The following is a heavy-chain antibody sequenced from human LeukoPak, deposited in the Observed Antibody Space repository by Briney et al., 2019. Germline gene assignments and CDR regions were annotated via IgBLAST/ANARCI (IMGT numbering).Heavy chain of an antibody. J-gene: IGHJ6*03. CDR1: GGSFSGYY. CDR2: INHSGST. V-gene: IGHV4-34*01. CDR3: ARGPYYYYYMDV. Sequence: SETLSLTCAVYGGSFSGYYWSWIRQPPGKGLEWIGEINHSGSTNYNPSLKSRVTISVDTSKNQFSLKLSSVTAADTAVYYCARGPYYYYYMDVWGKGTTVTVSS.